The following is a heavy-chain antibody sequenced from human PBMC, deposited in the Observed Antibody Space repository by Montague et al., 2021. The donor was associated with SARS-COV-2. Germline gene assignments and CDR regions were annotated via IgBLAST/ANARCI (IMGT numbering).Heavy chain of an antibody. Sequence: SLRLSCAASGFTFSSYSMNWVRQAPGKGLEWVSSISSSSSYIYYADSVKGRFTISRDNAKNSLYLQMNSLRAEDTAVYYCARDRGGGRYDFWSGYYVQPYDYRGQGTLVTVSS. D-gene: IGHD3-3*01. V-gene: IGHV3-21*01. CDR2: ISSSSSYI. J-gene: IGHJ4*02. CDR1: GFTFSSYS. CDR3: ARDRGGGRYDFWSGYYVQPYDY.